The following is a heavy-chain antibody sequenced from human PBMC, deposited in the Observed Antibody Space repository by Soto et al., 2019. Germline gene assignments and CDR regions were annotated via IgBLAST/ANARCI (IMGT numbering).Heavy chain of an antibody. Sequence: PSETRSLTCTGSGVQISSYNKDWSGTRQPPGAGLEWIGFISYSGTPSYSPSLKSRVAISLDTSKNQFSLSLSSVTAADTAVYYCARGRGYSYGLDPWGQGTLVTVS. J-gene: IGHJ5*02. CDR1: GVQISSYNKD. V-gene: IGHV4-30-4*01. D-gene: IGHD5-18*01. CDR2: ISYSGTP. CDR3: ARGRGYSYGLDP.